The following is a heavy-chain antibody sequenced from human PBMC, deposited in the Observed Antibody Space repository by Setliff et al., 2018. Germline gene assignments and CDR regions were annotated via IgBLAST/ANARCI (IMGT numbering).Heavy chain of an antibody. CDR2: LYYSGST. D-gene: IGHD3-3*01. V-gene: IGHV4-59*01. Sequence: PSETLSLTCTVSGGSISSDSWSWIRQPPGKGLEWIGYLYYSGSTNYNPSLKSRVTISVDTSKNQFSLKLSSVTAADTAVYYCARMSGFSYMDVWGKGTTVTVSS. CDR3: ARMSGFSYMDV. CDR1: GGSISSDS. J-gene: IGHJ6*03.